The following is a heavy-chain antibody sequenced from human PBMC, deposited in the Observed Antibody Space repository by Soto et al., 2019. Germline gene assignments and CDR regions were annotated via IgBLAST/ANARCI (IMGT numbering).Heavy chain of an antibody. CDR1: GDSITSNSYF. Sequence: QLQLQESGPGLVKPSETLSLTCTVSGDSITSNSYFWAWIRQPPGKGLEWIGSIYYSGTTYYNPSLMSRVTIAVDRSKNQFSLKLILVTVADTAVYYCALHFSVDYFDYWGQGALVTVSS. V-gene: IGHV4-39*01. CDR3: ALHFSVDYFDY. CDR2: IYYSGTT. J-gene: IGHJ4*02.